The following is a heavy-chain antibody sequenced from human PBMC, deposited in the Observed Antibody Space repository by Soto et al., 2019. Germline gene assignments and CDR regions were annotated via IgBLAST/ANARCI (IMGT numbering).Heavy chain of an antibody. Sequence: EVQLVESGGVLVKSGGSLRLSCEVSGISFSDAWMNWVRKAPGKGLEWVARIKSKDDGGTIDYAAPVNGRFTISRDDSKNTMYLQMNNLKTEDTGVYYCNTRGGYWGQGTLVTVSS. CDR2: IKSKDDGGTI. CDR1: GISFSDAW. V-gene: IGHV3-15*07. J-gene: IGHJ4*02. D-gene: IGHD3-10*01. CDR3: NTRGGY.